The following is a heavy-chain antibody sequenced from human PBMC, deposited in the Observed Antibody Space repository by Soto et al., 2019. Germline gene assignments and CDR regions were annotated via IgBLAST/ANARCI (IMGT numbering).Heavy chain of an antibody. CDR3: ECSGIPRHFDY. V-gene: IGHV6-1*01. D-gene: IGHD2-15*01. CDR1: GDSVSSNTAA. CDR2: TYYRSKWYN. Sequence: SQTLSLTCAVFGDSVSSNTAAWTWIRQSPSRGLEWLGRTYYRSKWYNDYAVSVKSRITINPDTSRNQFSLQLNSVTPEDTAMYYCECSGIPRHFDYRGQGTQVTVSS. J-gene: IGHJ4*02.